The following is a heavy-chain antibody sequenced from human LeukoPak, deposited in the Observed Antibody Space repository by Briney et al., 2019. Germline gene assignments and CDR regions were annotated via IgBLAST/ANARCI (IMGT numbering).Heavy chain of an antibody. CDR2: INSDGSST. J-gene: IGHJ6*03. D-gene: IGHD2-15*01. Sequence: PGGSLRLSCAASGFTFSSYWMHWVRQAPGKGLVWVSRINSDGSSTSYADSVKGRFTISRDNAKNTLYLQMNSLRAEDTAVYYCASFRYCSGGSCYRHELNHYYYYMDVWGKGTTVTVSS. CDR1: GFTFSSYW. V-gene: IGHV3-74*01. CDR3: ASFRYCSGGSCYRHELNHYYYYMDV.